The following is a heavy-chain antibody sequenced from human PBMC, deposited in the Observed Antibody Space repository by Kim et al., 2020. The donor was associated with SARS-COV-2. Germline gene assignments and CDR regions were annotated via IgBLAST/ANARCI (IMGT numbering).Heavy chain of an antibody. J-gene: IGHJ5*02. CDR3: ARLLGGLSST. D-gene: IGHD3-16*02. CDR2: T. V-gene: IGHV4-4*02. Sequence: TNYNPSLKSRVTISVDKSKNQFALKLSSVTAADTAVYYCARLLGGLSSTWGQGTLVTVSS.